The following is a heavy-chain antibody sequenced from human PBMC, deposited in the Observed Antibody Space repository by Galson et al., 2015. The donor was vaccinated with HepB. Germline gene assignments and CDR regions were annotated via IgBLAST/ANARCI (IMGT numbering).Heavy chain of an antibody. CDR2: ISGSGSTI. J-gene: IGHJ4*02. Sequence: SLRLSCAASGFTFSSYEMNWVRQAPRKGLEWISYISGSGSTIYYANSVEGRFSISRDNAKNSLYLQMNSLKAEDTAVYYCARVGASSWLFGYWGPGTLVTVSS. D-gene: IGHD6-13*01. CDR3: ARVGASSWLFGY. V-gene: IGHV3-48*03. CDR1: GFTFSSYE.